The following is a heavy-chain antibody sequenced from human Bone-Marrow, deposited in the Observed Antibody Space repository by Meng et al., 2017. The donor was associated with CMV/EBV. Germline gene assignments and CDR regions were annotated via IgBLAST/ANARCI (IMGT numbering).Heavy chain of an antibody. CDR1: GFTFSGYE. V-gene: IGHV3-48*03. Sequence: GESLKISCAASGFTFSGYEMNWVRQAQGKGLEWISYISSSGSTIYYADSVKGRFTIFRDNAKNSLYLQMHSLRAEDTAVYYCARDWALYYDFWSGYSPNYYYGMDVWGQGTTVTVSS. J-gene: IGHJ6*02. D-gene: IGHD3-3*01. CDR2: ISSSGSTI. CDR3: ARDWALYYDFWSGYSPNYYYGMDV.